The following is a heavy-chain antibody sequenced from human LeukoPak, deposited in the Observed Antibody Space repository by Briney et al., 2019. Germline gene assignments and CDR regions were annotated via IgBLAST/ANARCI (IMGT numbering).Heavy chain of an antibody. CDR1: GFTFSSYS. J-gene: IGHJ4*02. CDR2: ISGSGGGT. V-gene: IGHV3-23*01. CDR3: AKERWTTMAFDY. Sequence: GGSLTLSWAASGFTFSSYSMSWVRQAPGKGLEWVSAISGSGGGTYYADSVKGRFTISRDNSKSSLYLEMNRLRAEDTAVYYCAKERWTTMAFDYWGQGTLVTVSS. D-gene: IGHD4-23*01.